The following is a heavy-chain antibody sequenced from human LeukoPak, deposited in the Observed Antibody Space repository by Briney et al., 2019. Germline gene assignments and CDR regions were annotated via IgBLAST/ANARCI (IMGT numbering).Heavy chain of an antibody. CDR2: IYTSGST. D-gene: IGHD2-2*01. CDR1: GGSISSGSYY. Sequence: ASQTLSLTCTVSGGSISSGSYYWSWIRQPAGKGLEWIGRIYTSGSTNYNPSLKSRVTISVDTSKNQFSLKLSSVTAADTAVYYCARDYCSSTSCYHYYYYMDVWGKGTTVTVSS. J-gene: IGHJ6*03. CDR3: ARDYCSSTSCYHYYYYMDV. V-gene: IGHV4-61*02.